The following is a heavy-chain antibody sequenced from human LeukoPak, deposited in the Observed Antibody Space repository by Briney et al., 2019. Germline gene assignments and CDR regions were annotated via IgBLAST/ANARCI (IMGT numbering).Heavy chain of an antibody. Sequence: HSGGSLRLSCAASGFTFSRYSMNWVRQAPGKGREWVSYISSSSSTVYYADSLKGRFTISRDNAKNSLYLQMNSLRDEDTAVYYCARAQTYYGSGSYLYWGQGTLVTVSS. CDR2: ISSSSSTV. CDR3: ARAQTYYGSGSYLY. V-gene: IGHV3-48*02. CDR1: GFTFSRYS. D-gene: IGHD3-10*01. J-gene: IGHJ4*02.